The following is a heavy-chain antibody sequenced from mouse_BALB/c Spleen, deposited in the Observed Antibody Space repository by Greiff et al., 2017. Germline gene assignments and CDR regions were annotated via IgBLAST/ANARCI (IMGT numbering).Heavy chain of an antibody. Sequence: EVQLVESGGGLVKPGGSLKLSCAASGFTFSDYYKYWVRQTPEKRLEWVATISDGGSYTYYPDSVKGRFTISRDNAKNNLYLQMSSLKSEDTAMYYCARADGYYEGWGQGTLVTVSA. D-gene: IGHD2-3*01. J-gene: IGHJ3*01. CDR1: GFTFSDYY. CDR2: ISDGGSYT. V-gene: IGHV5-4*02. CDR3: ARADGYYEG.